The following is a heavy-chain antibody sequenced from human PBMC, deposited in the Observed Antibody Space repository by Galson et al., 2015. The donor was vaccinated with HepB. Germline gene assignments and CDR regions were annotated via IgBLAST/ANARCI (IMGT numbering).Heavy chain of an antibody. D-gene: IGHD4-23*01. J-gene: IGHJ6*02. CDR2: INHSGST. CDR1: GGSFSGYY. CDR3: ARGLRGAGNPFRSYYYYGMDV. V-gene: IGHV4-34*01. Sequence: SETLSLTCAVYGGSFSGYYWSWIRQPPGKGLEWIGEINHSGSTNYNPSLKSRVTISVDTSKNQFSLKLSSVTAADTAVYYCARGLRGAGNPFRSYYYYGMDVWGQGTTVTVSS.